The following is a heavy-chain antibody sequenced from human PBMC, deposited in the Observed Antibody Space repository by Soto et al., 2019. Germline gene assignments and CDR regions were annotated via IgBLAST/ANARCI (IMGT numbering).Heavy chain of an antibody. Sequence: QVQLVQSGAEVKKPGASVKVSCKASGYTFTSYYIHWVRQAPGQGLEWMGWINPNSGGTDYAQKFQGRVTMTRDTSISSAYMELTRLTSDDSAVFYCARANSGDDDEFDYWGQGTLVTVSP. J-gene: IGHJ4*02. V-gene: IGHV1-2*02. CDR2: INPNSGGT. D-gene: IGHD5-12*01. CDR1: GYTFTSYY. CDR3: ARANSGDDDEFDY.